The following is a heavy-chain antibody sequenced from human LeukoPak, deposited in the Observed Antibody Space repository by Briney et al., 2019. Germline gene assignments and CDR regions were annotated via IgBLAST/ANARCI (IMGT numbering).Heavy chain of an antibody. J-gene: IGHJ3*02. CDR2: INPNSGGT. Sequence: ASVKVSCKASGYTFTGYYMHWVRQAPGQGLEWMGWINPNSGGTNYAQKFQGRVTMTRDTSISTAYMELSRLRSDDTAVYYCARDGPPMVRGVITAFDIWGQGTMVTVSS. CDR3: ARDGPPMVRGVITAFDI. CDR1: GYTFTGYY. V-gene: IGHV1-2*02. D-gene: IGHD3-10*01.